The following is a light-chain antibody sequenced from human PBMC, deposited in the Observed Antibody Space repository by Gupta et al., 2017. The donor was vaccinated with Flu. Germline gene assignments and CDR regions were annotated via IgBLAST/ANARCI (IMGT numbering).Light chain of an antibody. Sequence: QSITISCTGTSNESGAYNYVSWYQQHPGKAPKLMIFEVNNRPAGDSIRCSVSESGNTASLTISGLKAEDESHYYCRSYTVSSKLFGGGTKVTVL. CDR3: RSYTVSSKL. V-gene: IGLV2-14*01. J-gene: IGLJ3*02. CDR1: SNESGAYNY. CDR2: EVN.